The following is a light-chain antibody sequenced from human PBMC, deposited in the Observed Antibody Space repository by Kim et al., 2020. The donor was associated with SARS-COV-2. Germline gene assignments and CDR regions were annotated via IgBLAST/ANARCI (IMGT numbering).Light chain of an antibody. J-gene: IGLJ2*01. V-gene: IGLV7-46*01. CDR3: LLSYANFAV. CDR2: DTT. CDR1: AGAVGSGHY. Sequence: TVTLTCGSSAGAVGSGHYPYWLQQKPGLAPRTLIYDTTKKHSLTPARFAGSILGDKAALTLSGALPEDEADYYCLLSYANFAVFGGGTKLTVL.